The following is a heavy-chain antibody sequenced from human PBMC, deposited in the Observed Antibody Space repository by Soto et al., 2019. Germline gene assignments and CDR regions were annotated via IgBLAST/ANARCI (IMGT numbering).Heavy chain of an antibody. D-gene: IGHD6-6*01. J-gene: IGHJ6*02. V-gene: IGHV5-51*01. Sequence: GEALMISCKGSVYSFTSYWICWFRQMPVKVPEWMGIIYPGDSDTRYSPSFQGQVTISADKSISTAYLQWSSLKASDTAMYYCARGPQSSSLYYYYYYGMDVWGQGTTVTVSS. CDR1: VYSFTSYW. CDR2: IYPGDSDT. CDR3: ARGPQSSSLYYYYYYGMDV.